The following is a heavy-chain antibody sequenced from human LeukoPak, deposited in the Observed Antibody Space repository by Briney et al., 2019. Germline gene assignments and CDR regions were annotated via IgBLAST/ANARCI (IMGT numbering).Heavy chain of an antibody. J-gene: IGHJ5*02. CDR2: IYHSGST. CDR1: GDSISSSNW. V-gene: IGHV4-4*02. CDR3: ARDVVLLWFGESQRYGWFDP. D-gene: IGHD3-10*01. Sequence: PSGTLSLTCAVSGDSISSSNWWSWVRQPPGKGLEWIGEIYHSGSTNYNPSLKSRVTISVDKSKNQFSLKLSSVTAADTAVYYCARDVVLLWFGESQRYGWFDPWGQGTLVTVSS.